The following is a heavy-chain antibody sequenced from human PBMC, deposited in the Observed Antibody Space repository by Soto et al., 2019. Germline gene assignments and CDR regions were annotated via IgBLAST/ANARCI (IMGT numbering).Heavy chain of an antibody. CDR2: VIAIWCTA. V-gene: IGHV1-69*13. Sequence: SVKVSCKASGGTFSSYAISWVRQAPGQGREGVGGVIAIWCTANYAQKFQGRVTITADESTSTAYLELRSLSSEDTAVYYCARPPRYYSDSSGPSAWFDPWG. D-gene: IGHD3-22*01. J-gene: IGHJ5*02. CDR1: GGTFSSYA. CDR3: ARPPRYYSDSSGPSAWFDP.